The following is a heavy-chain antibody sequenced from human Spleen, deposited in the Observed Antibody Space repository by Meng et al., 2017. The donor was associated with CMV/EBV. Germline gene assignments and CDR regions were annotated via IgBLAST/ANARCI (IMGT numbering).Heavy chain of an antibody. CDR3: ARDVYRANHDDSGSQSPTYTFDR. CDR1: GFTFRSYG. J-gene: IGHJ3*02. CDR2: IWYDGSNK. Sequence: GGSLRLSCAVSGFTFRSYGMHWVRQASGKGLEWVAVIWYDGSNKYYAQSVKGRFTISRDNSKNTLYLEMNSPRAEDTAVYYCARDVYRANHDDSGSQSPTYTFDRWGQGTTVTVSS. D-gene: IGHD3-10*01. V-gene: IGHV3-33*01.